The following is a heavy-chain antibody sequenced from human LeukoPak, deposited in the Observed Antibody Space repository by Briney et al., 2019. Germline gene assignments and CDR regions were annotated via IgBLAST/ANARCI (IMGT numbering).Heavy chain of an antibody. CDR3: ARRDSTHLFDY. Sequence: SETLSLTCTVSGGSISSSSYYWGWIRQPPGKGLEWIGSMYYSGSTYYNPSLKSRVTISVDTSKNQFSLKLSSVTAADTAVYYCARRDSTHLFDYWGQGTLVTVSS. J-gene: IGHJ4*02. CDR2: MYYSGST. V-gene: IGHV4-39*01. CDR1: GGSISSSSYY. D-gene: IGHD2/OR15-2a*01.